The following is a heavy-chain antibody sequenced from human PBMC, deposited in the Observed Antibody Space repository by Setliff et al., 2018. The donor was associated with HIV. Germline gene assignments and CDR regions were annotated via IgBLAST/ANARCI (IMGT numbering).Heavy chain of an antibody. CDR3: ARGPTRFYFDY. Sequence: SETLSLTCTVSGGSISSYYWSWIRQPPGKGLEWIGYISYRGSTNYNTSLKRRVTILVDTSKNHFSLKLTSVTAADTAVYYCARGPTRFYFDYWGQGTLVTVSS. CDR2: ISYRGST. J-gene: IGHJ4*02. V-gene: IGHV4-59*01. D-gene: IGHD1-1*01. CDR1: GGSISSYY.